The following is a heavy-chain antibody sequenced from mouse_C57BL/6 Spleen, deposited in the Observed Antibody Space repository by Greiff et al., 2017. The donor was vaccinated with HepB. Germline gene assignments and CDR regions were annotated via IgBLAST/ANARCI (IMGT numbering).Heavy chain of an antibody. CDR2: INPNYGTT. D-gene: IGHD2-4*01. Sequence: EVQLQESGPELVKPGASVKISCKASGYSFTDYNMNWVKQSNGKSLEWIGVINPNYGTTSYNQKFKGKATLTVDQSSSTAYMQLNSLTSEDSAVYYCARKGYYDYDGYWYFDVWGTGTTVTVSS. V-gene: IGHV1-39*01. CDR3: ARKGYYDYDGYWYFDV. CDR1: GYSFTDYN. J-gene: IGHJ1*03.